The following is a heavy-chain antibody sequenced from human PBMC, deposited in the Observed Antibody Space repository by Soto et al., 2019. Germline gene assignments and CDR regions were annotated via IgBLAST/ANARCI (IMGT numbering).Heavy chain of an antibody. CDR1: GDSIEIFD. J-gene: IGHJ2*01. CDR3: ARGMGRYFDL. D-gene: IGHD2-8*01. CDR2: LSTSGRT. Sequence: PSETLSLTCTVSGDSIEIFDWSWIRQPAGKGLESIGRLSTSGRTNYSPSLQSRVTMSLDTSKNRFSLRLTSVSAADTAVYFCARGMGRYFDLWGRGTLVTVSS. V-gene: IGHV4-4*07.